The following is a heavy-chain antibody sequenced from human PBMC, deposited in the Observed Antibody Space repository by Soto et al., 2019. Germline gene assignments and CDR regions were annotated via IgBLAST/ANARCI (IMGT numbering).Heavy chain of an antibody. CDR3: AKDQGNHSPNGYSHL. J-gene: IGHJ2*01. CDR1: GFSFSTYA. Sequence: EVQLLESGGGLVQPGGSLRLSCAASGFSFSTYALSWVRQARGKGLEWVSAISGSGVSTYYADSVKGRFTISRDNSKNTPYLQMNSLRAEDTAVYYCAKDQGNHSPNGYSHLWGRGTLVTVSS. V-gene: IGHV3-23*01. CDR2: ISGSGVST.